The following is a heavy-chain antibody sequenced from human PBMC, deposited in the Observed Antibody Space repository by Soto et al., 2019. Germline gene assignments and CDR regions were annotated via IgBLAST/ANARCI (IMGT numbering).Heavy chain of an antibody. J-gene: IGHJ3*02. CDR3: ARELSYYYDSSGPNPRAFDI. Sequence: SETLSLTCTVSGGSISSGGYYWSWIRQHPGKGLEWIGYIYYSGSTYYNPSLKSRVTISVDTSKNQFSLKLSSVTAADTAVYYCARELSYYYDSSGPNPRAFDIWGKGTMVTVSS. CDR2: IYYSGST. D-gene: IGHD3-22*01. V-gene: IGHV4-31*03. CDR1: GGSISSGGYY.